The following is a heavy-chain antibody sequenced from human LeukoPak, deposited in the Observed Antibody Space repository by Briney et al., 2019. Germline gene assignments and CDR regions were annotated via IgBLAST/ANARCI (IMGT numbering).Heavy chain of an antibody. CDR2: MNPKSGNT. D-gene: IGHD2-21*01. J-gene: IGHJ4*02. CDR3: AREGEDAGPDY. V-gene: IGHV1-8*03. Sequence: GAAVKVSCKASGYTFTSYDINWGRQDTGQGLGWMGWMNPKSGNTVYAQKFQRRHTIPRNTSICTAYMELSSLRSEDTAVYYCAREGEDAGPDYWGQGTLVTVSS. CDR1: GYTFTSYD.